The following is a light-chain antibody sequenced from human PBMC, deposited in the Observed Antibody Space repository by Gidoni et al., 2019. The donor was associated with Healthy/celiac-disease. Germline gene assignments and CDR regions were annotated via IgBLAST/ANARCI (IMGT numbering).Light chain of an antibody. CDR2: AAS. CDR3: QQSYSTPPYT. V-gene: IGKV1-39*01. Sequence: DIQMTQSPSSLSASVGDRVTITCRASQSISSYLNWYQQKPGKAPKLLIYAASSLQSGVPSRFSGIGSGTYFTLTISSLQPEDFATYYCQQSYSTPPYTFGQGTKLEIK. J-gene: IGKJ2*01. CDR1: QSISSY.